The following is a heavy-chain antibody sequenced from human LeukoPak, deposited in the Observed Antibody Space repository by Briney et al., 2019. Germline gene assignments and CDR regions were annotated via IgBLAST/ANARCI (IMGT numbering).Heavy chain of an antibody. CDR2: INHSGST. Sequence: PSETLSLTCAVYGGSFSGYYWSWIRQPPGKGLEWIGEINHSGSTNYNPSLKSRVTISVDTSKNQFSLKLNSVTAADTAVYYCARGGDVAWFDPWGQGTLVTVSS. J-gene: IGHJ5*02. D-gene: IGHD1-26*01. CDR3: ARGGDVAWFDP. V-gene: IGHV4-34*01. CDR1: GGSFSGYY.